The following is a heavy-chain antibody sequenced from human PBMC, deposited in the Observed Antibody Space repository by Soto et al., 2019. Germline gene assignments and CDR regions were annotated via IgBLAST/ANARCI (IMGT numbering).Heavy chain of an antibody. CDR1: GGTFSSYA. CDR3: ARDLATDDAFDI. D-gene: IGHD5-12*01. Sequence: SVKVSCKASGGTFSSYAISWVRQAPGQGLEWMGGIIPIFGTANYAQKFQGRVTITADESTSTAYMELSSLRSEDTAVYYCARDLATDDAFDIWGQGAMVTVSS. CDR2: IIPIFGTA. V-gene: IGHV1-69*13. J-gene: IGHJ3*02.